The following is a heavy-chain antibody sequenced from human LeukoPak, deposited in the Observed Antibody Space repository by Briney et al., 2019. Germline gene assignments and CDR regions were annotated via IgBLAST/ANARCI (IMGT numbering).Heavy chain of an antibody. CDR1: GFTFTSYG. CDR2: ISTYNGHV. V-gene: IGHV1-18*01. Sequence: ASVKVSCKASGFTFTSYGFTWVRQAPGQGLEWMGWISTYNGHVNYAQKLQGRVTMTTDTSTSTVYMEMRSLRSDDTAVYYCARALFGFDSRGYYAYWGQGTLVTVSS. CDR3: ARALFGFDSRGYYAY. J-gene: IGHJ4*02. D-gene: IGHD3-22*01.